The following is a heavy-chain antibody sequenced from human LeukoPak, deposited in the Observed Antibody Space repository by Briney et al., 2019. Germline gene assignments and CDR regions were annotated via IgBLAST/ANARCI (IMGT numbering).Heavy chain of an antibody. Sequence: GGSLRLSCAASGFTFSSYSMNWVRQAPGEGLEWVSSITSSSSYMYYADSVKGRFTISRDNAKNSLYLQMNSLRAEDTAVYYCVRPVATSGYLLPLDYWGQGTLVTVSS. CDR3: VRPVATSGYLLPLDY. V-gene: IGHV3-21*01. CDR1: GFTFSSYS. D-gene: IGHD3-22*01. J-gene: IGHJ4*02. CDR2: ITSSSSYM.